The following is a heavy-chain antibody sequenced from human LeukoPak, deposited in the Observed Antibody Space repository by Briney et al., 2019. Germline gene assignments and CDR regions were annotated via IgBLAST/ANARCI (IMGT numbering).Heavy chain of an antibody. V-gene: IGHV5-51*01. Sequence: GESLKISCTGSGYSFTSYWIGWVRQMPGKGLEWMGIIYPGDSDTRYSPSFQGQVTISADKSISTAYLQWSSLKASDTAMYYCARHRRFGTTNRWNAFDIWGQGTMVTVSS. D-gene: IGHD3-16*01. J-gene: IGHJ3*02. CDR2: IYPGDSDT. CDR3: ARHRRFGTTNRWNAFDI. CDR1: GYSFTSYW.